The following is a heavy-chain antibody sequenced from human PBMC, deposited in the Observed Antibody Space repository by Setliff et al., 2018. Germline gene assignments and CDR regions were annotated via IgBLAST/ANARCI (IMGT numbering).Heavy chain of an antibody. D-gene: IGHD3-3*01. CDR1: GFTFSSYS. Sequence: GGSLRLSCAASGFTFSSYSMNWVRQAPGKGLEWVSSISSSSSYIYYADSVKGRFTISRDNAKNSVYLQMNSLRADDTAVYYCARGPYYDFWSGYGADAFDIWGKGTMVTVS. J-gene: IGHJ3*02. CDR3: ARGPYYDFWSGYGADAFDI. CDR2: ISSSSSYI. V-gene: IGHV3-21*01.